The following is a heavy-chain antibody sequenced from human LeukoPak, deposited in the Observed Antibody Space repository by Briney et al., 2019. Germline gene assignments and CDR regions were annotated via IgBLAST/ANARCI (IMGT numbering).Heavy chain of an antibody. D-gene: IGHD2-2*02. Sequence: PGGSLRLSCAASGFTFNNYAMNWVRQAPGKGLEWVSGISGSGGSTYYADSVKGRFTVSRDNSKNTLYLQMNTLRAEDTAVYYCAKYMGVVIAPAAINRPFDYWGQGTLVTVSS. CDR3: AKYMGVVIAPAAINRPFDY. CDR1: GFTFNNYA. J-gene: IGHJ4*02. V-gene: IGHV3-23*01. CDR2: ISGSGGST.